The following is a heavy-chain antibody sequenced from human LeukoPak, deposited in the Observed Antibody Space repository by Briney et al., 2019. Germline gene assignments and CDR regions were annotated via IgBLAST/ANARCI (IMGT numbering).Heavy chain of an antibody. CDR1: GFTFSSYG. D-gene: IGHD6-13*01. CDR2: ISYDGSNK. Sequence: PGGSLRLSCAASGFTFSSYGMHWVRQAPGKGLEWVAVISYDGSNKYYADSVKGRFTISRDNSKNALYLQMNSLRAEDTAVYYCAKAAADYYYYGMDVWGQGTTVTVSS. CDR3: AKAAADYYYYGMDV. V-gene: IGHV3-30*18. J-gene: IGHJ6*02.